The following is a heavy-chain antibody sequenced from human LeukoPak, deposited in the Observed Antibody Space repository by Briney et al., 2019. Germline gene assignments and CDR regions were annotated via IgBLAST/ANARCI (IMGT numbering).Heavy chain of an antibody. V-gene: IGHV4-30-4*01. CDR2: IYYSGST. D-gene: IGHD4-17*01. CDR3: ARGAYGDYSLNWFDP. Sequence: PSQTLSLTYTVSGGSISSGDYYWSWIRQPPGKGLEWIGYIYYSGSTYYNPSLKSRVTISVDTSKNQFSLKLSSVTAADTAVYYCARGAYGDYSLNWFDPWGQGTLVTVSS. CDR1: GGSISSGDYY. J-gene: IGHJ5*02.